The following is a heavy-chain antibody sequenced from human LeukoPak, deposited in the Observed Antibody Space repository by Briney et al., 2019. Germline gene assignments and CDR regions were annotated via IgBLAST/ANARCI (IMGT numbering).Heavy chain of an antibody. Sequence: GGSLRLSCAASGFTFSSYSMNWVRQAPGKGLEWVAFIRYDGSNKYYADSVKGRFTISRDNSKNTLYLQMNSLRAEDTAVYYCAKDGPMYYDFWSGYPYYYMDVWGKGTTVTVSS. CDR2: IRYDGSNK. CDR1: GFTFSSYS. D-gene: IGHD3-3*01. J-gene: IGHJ6*03. V-gene: IGHV3-30*02. CDR3: AKDGPMYYDFWSGYPYYYMDV.